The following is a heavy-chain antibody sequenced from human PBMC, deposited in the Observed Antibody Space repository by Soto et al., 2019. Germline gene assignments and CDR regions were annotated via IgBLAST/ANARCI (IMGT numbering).Heavy chain of an antibody. CDR3: ARDKKPQRGELSLYLNY. Sequence: GASVKVSCKASGGTFSSYAISWVRQAPGQGLEWMGGIIPIFGTANYAQKFQGRVTITADKSTSTAYMELSSLRSEDTAVYYCARDKKPQRGELSLYLNYWGQGTLVTVSS. V-gene: IGHV1-69*06. D-gene: IGHD3-16*02. CDR2: IIPIFGTA. CDR1: GGTFSSYA. J-gene: IGHJ4*02.